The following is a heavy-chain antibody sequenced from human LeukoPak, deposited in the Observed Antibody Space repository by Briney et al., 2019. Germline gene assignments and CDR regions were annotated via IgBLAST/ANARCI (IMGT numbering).Heavy chain of an antibody. Sequence: SETLPLTCTVSGGSISSSSYYWGWIRQPPGKGLEWIGSIYYSGSTYYNPSLKSRVTISVDTSKNQFSLKLSSVTAADTAVYYCARHRGYCSSASCYGGFFDYWGQGTLVTVSS. J-gene: IGHJ4*02. D-gene: IGHD2-2*01. CDR1: GGSISSSSYY. CDR3: ARHRGYCSSASCYGGFFDY. V-gene: IGHV4-39*01. CDR2: IYYSGST.